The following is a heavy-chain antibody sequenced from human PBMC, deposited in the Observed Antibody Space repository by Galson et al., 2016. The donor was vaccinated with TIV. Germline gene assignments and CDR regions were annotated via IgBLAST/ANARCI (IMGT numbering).Heavy chain of an antibody. V-gene: IGHV1-2*04. CDR3: AKIGQEHDAFDI. Sequence: SVKVSCKVSGYTFTEYYIHWVRQAPGQGLEWMGWINPNSGGTMYAQKFQGWVTMTRDTSITTAYMELSRLKSDGTAVYYCAKIGQEHDAFDIWGQGTMVTVFS. CDR2: INPNSGGT. J-gene: IGHJ3*02. D-gene: IGHD1/OR15-1a*01. CDR1: GYTFTEYY.